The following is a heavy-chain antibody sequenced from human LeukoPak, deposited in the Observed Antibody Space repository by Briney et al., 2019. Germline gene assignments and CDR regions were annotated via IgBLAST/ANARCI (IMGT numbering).Heavy chain of an antibody. D-gene: IGHD6-25*01. V-gene: IGHV3-21*01. CDR2: ISSSSSYI. J-gene: IGHJ4*02. CDR1: GFTFSSYS. CDR3: ASALEVVAAYFDY. Sequence: GGSLRLSCAASGFTFSSYSMNWVRQAPGKGLEWVSSISSSSSYIYYADSVKGRFTISRDNAKNSLYLQMNSLRAEDTAVYYCASALEVVAAYFDYWGQGTLVTVSS.